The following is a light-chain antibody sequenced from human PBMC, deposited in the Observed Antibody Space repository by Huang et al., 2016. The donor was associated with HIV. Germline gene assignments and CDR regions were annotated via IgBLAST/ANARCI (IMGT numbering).Light chain of an antibody. J-gene: IGKJ5*01. Sequence: EIVMTQSPVTLSVSPGERATLSCRASQSVSSNLAWYQQKPGQAPRRLSYGASTRATGVPARFSGSGSGTEFTLTISSLQSEDFALYYCQQYNNWPPITFGQGTRLEIK. CDR2: GAS. CDR3: QQYNNWPPIT. CDR1: QSVSSN. V-gene: IGKV3-15*01.